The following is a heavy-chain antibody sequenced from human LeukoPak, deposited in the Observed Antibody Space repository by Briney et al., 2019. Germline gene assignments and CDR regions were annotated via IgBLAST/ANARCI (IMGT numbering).Heavy chain of an antibody. CDR2: ISSSGSTI. CDR3: AELGITMIGGV. Sequence: GGSLRLSCAASRFTFSSYEMNWVRQAPGRGLEWVSYISSSGSTIYYADSVKGRFTISRDNAKNSLYLQMNSLRAEDTAVYYCAELGITMIGGVWGKGTTVTISS. D-gene: IGHD3-10*02. V-gene: IGHV3-48*03. CDR1: RFTFSSYE. J-gene: IGHJ6*04.